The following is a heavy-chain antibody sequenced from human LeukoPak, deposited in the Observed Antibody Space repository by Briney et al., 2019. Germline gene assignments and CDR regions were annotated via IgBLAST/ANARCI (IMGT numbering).Heavy chain of an antibody. V-gene: IGHV3-23*01. CDR2: IRGSGGST. J-gene: IGHJ6*03. D-gene: IGHD3-22*01. CDR1: GFTFSNYA. CDR3: AKRGVVVIQHYYYMDV. Sequence: GGSLRLSCAASGFTFSNYAMSWVRQAPGKGLEWVSGIRGSGGSTYYADSVKGRFTISRDNSKNTLYLQMNSLRAEDTAVNYCAKRGVVVIQHYYYMDVWGKGTTVTVSS.